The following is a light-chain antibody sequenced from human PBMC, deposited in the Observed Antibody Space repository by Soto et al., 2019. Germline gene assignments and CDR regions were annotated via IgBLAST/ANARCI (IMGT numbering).Light chain of an antibody. CDR1: NGHGRDA. V-gene: IGLV4-69*01. CDR3: YALGTGIEV. CDR2: ITSDGSH. J-gene: IGLJ1*01. Sequence: QSVLTQSPSASASLGASVKLTCTLSNGHGRDAIAWHQQQAGKGPRFLMKITSDGSHNKGDGIPDRFSGSSSGAERYLTICGDLSEHEACSYLYALGTGIEVFGSGTKHTVL.